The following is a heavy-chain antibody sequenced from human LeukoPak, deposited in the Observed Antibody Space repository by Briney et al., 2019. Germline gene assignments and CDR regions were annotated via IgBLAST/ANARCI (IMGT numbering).Heavy chain of an antibody. D-gene: IGHD6-6*01. J-gene: IGHJ4*02. CDR1: GGSISSGSYY. CDR3: ARASPYSSSFDY. CDR2: IYASGST. V-gene: IGHV4-61*02. Sequence: SETLSLTCTVSGGSISSGSYYWSWIRQPAGKGLEWIGRIYASGSTNYTPSLKSRVTISVDTSKNQFSLKLSSVTAADTAVYYCARASPYSSSFDYWGQGTLVTVSS.